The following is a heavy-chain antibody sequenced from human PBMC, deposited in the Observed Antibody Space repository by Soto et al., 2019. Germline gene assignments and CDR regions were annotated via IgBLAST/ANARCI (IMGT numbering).Heavy chain of an antibody. V-gene: IGHV3-66*01. CDR3: ARVRITIFGVVIPDAFDI. Sequence: EVQLLESGGGLVQPGGSLRLSCAASGFTVSSNYMSWVRQAPGKGLEWVSVIYSGGSTYYADSVKGRFTISRDNSKNTLYLQMNSLRAEDTAVYYCARVRITIFGVVIPDAFDIWGQGTMVTVSS. D-gene: IGHD3-3*01. CDR2: IYSGGST. J-gene: IGHJ3*02. CDR1: GFTVSSNY.